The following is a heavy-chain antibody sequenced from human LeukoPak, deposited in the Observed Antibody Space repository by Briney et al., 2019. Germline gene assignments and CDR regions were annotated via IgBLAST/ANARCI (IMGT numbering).Heavy chain of an antibody. CDR2: IIPIFGTA. CDR3: ARDHSSGGPYYDY. Sequence: SVKVSCKASGGTFSSYAISWVRQAPGQGLEWMGGIIPIFGTANYAQKFQGRVTITADESTSTAYMELSSLRSEDTAVYYCARDHSSGGPYYDYWGQGTLVTVSS. J-gene: IGHJ4*02. V-gene: IGHV1-69*13. CDR1: GGTFSSYA. D-gene: IGHD6-19*01.